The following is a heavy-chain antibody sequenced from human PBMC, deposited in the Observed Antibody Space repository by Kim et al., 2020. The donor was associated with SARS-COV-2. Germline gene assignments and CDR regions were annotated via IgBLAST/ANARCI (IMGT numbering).Heavy chain of an antibody. CDR3: ARLNGGDY. CDR2: IYYSGNT. J-gene: IGHJ4*01. V-gene: IGHV4-39*01. D-gene: IGHD2-8*01. Sequence: SETLSLTCTVSGGSISTTSYYWGWIRQPPGKGLEWIGSIYYSGNTYYNPSLKNRVTISVDTSKNQFSLNLSSVTAADTSVYYCARLNGGDYWGHGTLVTVSS. CDR1: GGSISTTSYY.